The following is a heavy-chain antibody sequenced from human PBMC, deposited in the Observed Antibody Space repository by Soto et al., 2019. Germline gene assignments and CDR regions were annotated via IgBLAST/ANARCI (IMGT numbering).Heavy chain of an antibody. D-gene: IGHD3-10*01. CDR2: IYYSGRT. Sequence: QLQESGPGLVKPSQTLSLTCTVSGGSISSGDYYWSWIRQPPGKGLEWIGHIYYSGRTYYKPSLKSRVTTSLDTSKNQFSLKLTSVTAADTAVYYCARVGFTYGTASVWGQGTLVTVSS. CDR3: ARVGFTYGTASV. CDR1: GGSISSGDYY. V-gene: IGHV4-30-4*01. J-gene: IGHJ4*02.